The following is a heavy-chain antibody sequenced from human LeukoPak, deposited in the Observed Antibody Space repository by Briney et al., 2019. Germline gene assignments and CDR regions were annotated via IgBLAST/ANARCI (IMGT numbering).Heavy chain of an antibody. CDR1: GLTVSSNY. J-gene: IGHJ4*02. D-gene: IGHD3-16*02. CDR3: ARAYRSVLPSED. CDR2: IYSGGST. V-gene: IGHV3-53*01. Sequence: GGSLRLSCAASGLTVSSNYMSWVRQAPGKGLEWVSVIYSGGSTSYADSVKGRFTISRDNSKNTLYLQMSSLRAEDTAVYYCARAYRSVLPSEDWGQGTLATVSS.